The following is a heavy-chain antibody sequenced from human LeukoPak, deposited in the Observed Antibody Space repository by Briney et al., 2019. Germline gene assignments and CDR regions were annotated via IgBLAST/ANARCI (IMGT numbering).Heavy chain of an antibody. CDR1: GGSISSYY. J-gene: IGHJ5*02. Sequence: PSETLSLTCTVSGGSISSYYWSWIRQPPGKGLEWIGYIYYSGSTNYNPSLKSRVTISVDTSKNQFSLKLSSVTAADTAVYYCARVIVAAAATPWFDPWGQGTLVTVPS. CDR2: IYYSGST. CDR3: ARVIVAAAATPWFDP. D-gene: IGHD6-13*01. V-gene: IGHV4-59*01.